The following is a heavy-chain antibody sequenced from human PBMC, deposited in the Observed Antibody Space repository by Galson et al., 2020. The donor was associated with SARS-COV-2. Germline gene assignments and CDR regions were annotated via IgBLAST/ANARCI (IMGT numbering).Heavy chain of an antibody. J-gene: IGHJ3*02. CDR1: GFTFSDYY. CDR2: ISSSGSTI. D-gene: IGHD3-22*01. Sequence: GESLKISCAASGFTFSDYYMSWIRQAPGKGLEWVSYISSSGSTIYYADSVKGRFTISRDNAKNSLYLQMNSLRAEDTAVYYCARDLGEQYYYDSSGCKDAFDIWGQGTMVTVSS. CDR3: ARDLGEQYYYDSSGCKDAFDI. V-gene: IGHV3-11*01.